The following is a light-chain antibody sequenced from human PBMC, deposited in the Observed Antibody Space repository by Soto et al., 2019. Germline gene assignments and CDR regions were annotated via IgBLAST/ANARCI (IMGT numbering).Light chain of an antibody. J-gene: IGLJ2*01. CDR2: RNN. Sequence: QSVLTQPPSASGTPGQRVTISCSGSSSNIGSNYVYWYQQLPGTAPKLLIYRNNQRPSGVPDRFSGSKSGTSASLAISGLRSEDEAGYYCAAWDDNLSGVVFGGGTKVTVL. CDR1: SSNIGSNY. CDR3: AAWDDNLSGVV. V-gene: IGLV1-47*01.